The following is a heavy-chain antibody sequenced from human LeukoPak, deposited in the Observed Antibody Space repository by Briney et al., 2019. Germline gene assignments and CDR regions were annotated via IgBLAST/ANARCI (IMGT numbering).Heavy chain of an antibody. D-gene: IGHD3-10*01. CDR1: GFTFSSYG. CDR2: IRYDGSNK. Sequence: GGSLRLSCAASGFTFSSYGMHWVRQAPGKGLEWVTFIRYDGSNKYYVDSVKGRFTISGDNAKNTLYLQMNSLRAEDTAVYYCARVGDYGSGFDFWGQGTLVTVSS. J-gene: IGHJ4*02. V-gene: IGHV3-30*02. CDR3: ARVGDYGSGFDF.